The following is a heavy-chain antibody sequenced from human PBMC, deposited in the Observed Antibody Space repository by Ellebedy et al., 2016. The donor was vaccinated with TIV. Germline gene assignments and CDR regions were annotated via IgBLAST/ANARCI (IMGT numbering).Heavy chain of an antibody. J-gene: IGHJ6*03. CDR3: AKDYSSVSYYYMDV. CDR1: GFPFCNFA. CDR2: FIWSGGSI. Sequence: GGSLRLXXAASGFPFCNFAMHWVRQAPGKGLEWLSGFIWSGGSIDQADSVEGRFTISRDNGKNSLYLQMNSLRPEDTALYYCAKDYSSVSYYYMDVWGKGTTVIVSS. D-gene: IGHD2-21*01. V-gene: IGHV3-9*01.